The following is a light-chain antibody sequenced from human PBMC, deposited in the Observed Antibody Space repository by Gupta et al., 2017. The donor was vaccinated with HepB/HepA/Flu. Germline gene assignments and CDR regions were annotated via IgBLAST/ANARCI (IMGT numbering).Light chain of an antibody. V-gene: IGLV5-45*02. CDR2: YKSDSDK. J-gene: IGLJ3*02. CDR3: LIWHSSAWV. Sequence: QAVLTQPSSLSASPGASASLTCTLRSGINVGTYRIYWYQQKPGSPPQYLLRYKSDSDKQQGSGVPSRFSGSKDASANAAILPISGLQSEDEADYYCLIWHSSAWVFGGGTKLTVL. CDR1: SGINVGTYR.